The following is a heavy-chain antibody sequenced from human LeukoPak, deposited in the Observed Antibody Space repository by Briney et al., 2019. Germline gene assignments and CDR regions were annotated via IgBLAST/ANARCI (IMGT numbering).Heavy chain of an antibody. J-gene: IGHJ3*02. CDR2: ISSSGDYI. D-gene: IGHD3-10*01. V-gene: IGHV3-21*01. Sequence: GGSLRLSCAASGFTFSGYSMNWVRQAPGKGLEWVSSISSSGDYIYYADSVKGRFTISRDNATNSLFLQMNSLRAEDTAVYYCAREVNSITMVRGVLNAFDIWGQGTMVTVSS. CDR3: AREVNSITMVRGVLNAFDI. CDR1: GFTFSGYS.